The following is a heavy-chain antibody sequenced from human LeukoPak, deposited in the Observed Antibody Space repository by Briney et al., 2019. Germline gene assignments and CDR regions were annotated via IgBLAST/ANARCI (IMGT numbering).Heavy chain of an antibody. CDR1: GYTFTGYY. J-gene: IGHJ4*02. CDR2: INPNSGGT. V-gene: IGHV1-2*02. D-gene: IGHD6-13*01. CDR3: ARPSSSWYPYYFDY. Sequence: ASVKASCKASGYTFTGYYMHWVRQAPGQGLEWMGWINPNSGGTNYAQKFQGRVTMTRDTSISTAYMELSRLRSDDTAVYYCARPSSSWYPYYFDYWGQGTLVTVSS.